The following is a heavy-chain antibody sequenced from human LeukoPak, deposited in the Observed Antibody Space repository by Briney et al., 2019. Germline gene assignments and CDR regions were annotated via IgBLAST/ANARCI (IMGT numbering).Heavy chain of an antibody. J-gene: IGHJ4*02. Sequence: GGSLRLSCAASGFTFDDYAMHWVRQAPGKGLEWVSGISWNSGSIGYADSVKGRFTISRDNAKSSLYLQMNSLRAEDTALYYCAKDRHLQMYPRLGGIDYWGQGTLVTVSS. CDR2: ISWNSGSI. CDR1: GFTFDDYA. D-gene: IGHD2-8*01. V-gene: IGHV3-9*01. CDR3: AKDRHLQMYPRLGGIDY.